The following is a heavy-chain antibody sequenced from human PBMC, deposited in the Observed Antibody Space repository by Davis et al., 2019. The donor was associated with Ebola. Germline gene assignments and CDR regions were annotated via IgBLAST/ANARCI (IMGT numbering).Heavy chain of an antibody. CDR2: INSDGSST. D-gene: IGHD1-7*01. CDR1: GFTFSSYA. CDR3: ARGGRYNWNLYYFDY. Sequence: GESLKISCAASGFTFSSYAMSWVRQAPGKGLVWVSRINSDGSSTSYADSVKGRFTISRDNAKNTLYLQMNSLRAEDTAVYYCARGGRYNWNLYYFDYWGQGTLVTVSS. V-gene: IGHV3-74*01. J-gene: IGHJ4*02.